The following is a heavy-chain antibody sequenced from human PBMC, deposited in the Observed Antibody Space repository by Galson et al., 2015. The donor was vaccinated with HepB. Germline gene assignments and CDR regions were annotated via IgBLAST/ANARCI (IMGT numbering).Heavy chain of an antibody. J-gene: IGHJ5*02. D-gene: IGHD6-13*01. CDR1: GYTFTSYA. Sequence: SVKVSCKASGYTFTSYAIHWVRQAPGQRLEWMGWINAGNGNTKYSQKFQGRVTITRDTSASTAYMELSSLRSEDTAVYYCARTAAGTGDWFDPWGQGTLVTVSS. CDR2: INAGNGNT. CDR3: ARTAAGTGDWFDP. V-gene: IGHV1-3*01.